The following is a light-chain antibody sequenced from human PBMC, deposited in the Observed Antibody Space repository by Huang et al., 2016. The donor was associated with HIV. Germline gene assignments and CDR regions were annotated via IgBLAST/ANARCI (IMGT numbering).Light chain of an antibody. CDR1: QPLLSTANNKSY. CDR3: QQYYSASIT. J-gene: IGKJ5*01. V-gene: IGKV4-1*01. Sequence: DIVMTQSPGSLTVSLGVRASINCTSSQPLLSTANNKSYLAWSQQKPRHPPKSLIYWASNRESGVPERFSGSGSGTDFTLTISSLQAEDVALYYCQQYYSASITFGQGTRVEI. CDR2: WAS.